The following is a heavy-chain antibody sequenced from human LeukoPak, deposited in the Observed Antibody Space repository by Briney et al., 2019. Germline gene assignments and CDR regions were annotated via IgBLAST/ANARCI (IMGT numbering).Heavy chain of an antibody. CDR2: IYYSGST. Sequence: PSETLSLTCTVPGGSISSGGYYWSWIRQHPGKGLEWIGYIYYSGSTYYNPSLKSRVTISVDTSKNQFSLKLSSVTAADTAVYYCARGSRLLWFGELLTAANWFDPWGQGTLVTVSS. V-gene: IGHV4-31*03. J-gene: IGHJ5*02. CDR3: ARGSRLLWFGELLTAANWFDP. D-gene: IGHD3-10*01. CDR1: GGSISSGGYY.